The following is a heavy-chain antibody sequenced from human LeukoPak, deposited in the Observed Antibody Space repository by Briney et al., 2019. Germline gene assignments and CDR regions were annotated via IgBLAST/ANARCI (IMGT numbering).Heavy chain of an antibody. CDR1: GFTFSSYS. CDR3: ARESYYGSGFWPVVNY. V-gene: IGHV3-21*01. Sequence: PGGSLRLSCAASGFTFSSYSMNWVRQAPGKGLEWVSSISSSSSYIYYADSVKGRFTISRDNAKNSLYLQMNSLRAEDTAVYYCARESYYGSGFWPVVNYWGQGTLVTVSS. J-gene: IGHJ4*02. D-gene: IGHD3-10*01. CDR2: ISSSSSYI.